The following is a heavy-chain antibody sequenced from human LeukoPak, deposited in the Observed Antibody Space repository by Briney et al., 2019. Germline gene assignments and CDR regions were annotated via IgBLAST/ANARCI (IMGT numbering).Heavy chain of an antibody. CDR2: IVVCSGNT. CDR1: VFTFTSSA. Sequence: AVNVTFKSSVFTFTSSAMQWVRQARAQRLEWVGWIVVCSGNTNYAQKFQERVTITRDMSTSTADMELSSLRSEDTAVYYCARGGSYHSSGWTYYYYYMDVWGKGTTVTVSS. D-gene: IGHD6-19*01. CDR3: ARGGSYHSSGWTYYYYYMDV. J-gene: IGHJ6*03. V-gene: IGHV1-58*02.